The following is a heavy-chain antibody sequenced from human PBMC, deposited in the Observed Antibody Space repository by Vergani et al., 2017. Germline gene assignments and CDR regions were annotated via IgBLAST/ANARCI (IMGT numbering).Heavy chain of an antibody. CDR2: IVNNGAET. Sequence: EVQLLESGGGLVQPGGSLRLSCAASGFTFSNYPMTWVRQAPGKGLEWVSLIVNNGAETYYADSVKGRFTISRDNSKNTLYLQMNSLRAEDTAVYYCVKDPRSGYGSGGNCNNSPFDYWGQGTLVIVSS. CDR3: VKDPRSGYGSGGNCNNSPFDY. V-gene: IGHV3-23*01. CDR1: GFTFSNYP. D-gene: IGHD2-15*01. J-gene: IGHJ4*02.